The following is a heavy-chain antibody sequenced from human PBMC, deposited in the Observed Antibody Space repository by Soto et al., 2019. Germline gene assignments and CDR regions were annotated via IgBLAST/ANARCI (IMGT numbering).Heavy chain of an antibody. V-gene: IGHV3-30-3*01. Sequence: GGSLRLSCAASGFTFSSYAMHWVRQAPGKGLEWVAVISYDGSNKYYADSVKGRFTISRDNSKNTLYLQMNSLRAEDTAVYYCARFIVVVTANVWGQGTTVTVSS. CDR1: GFTFSSYA. D-gene: IGHD2-21*02. CDR3: ARFIVVVTANV. J-gene: IGHJ6*02. CDR2: ISYDGSNK.